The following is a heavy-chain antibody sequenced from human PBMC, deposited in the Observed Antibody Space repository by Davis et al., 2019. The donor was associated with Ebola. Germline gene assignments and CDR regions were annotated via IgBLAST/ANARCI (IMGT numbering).Heavy chain of an antibody. Sequence: MPSETLSLTCTVSGYSISSGYYWGWIRQPPGKGLEWIGSIYYSGSTYYNPSLKSRVTISVDTSKNQFPLKLSSVTAADTAVYYCARDYDAPWGQGTMVTVSS. CDR2: IYYSGST. V-gene: IGHV4-38-2*02. J-gene: IGHJ3*01. D-gene: IGHD3-22*01. CDR3: ARDYDAP. CDR1: GYSISSGYY.